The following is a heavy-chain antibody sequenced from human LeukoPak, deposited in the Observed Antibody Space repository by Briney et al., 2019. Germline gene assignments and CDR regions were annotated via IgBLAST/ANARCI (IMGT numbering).Heavy chain of an antibody. J-gene: IGHJ4*02. D-gene: IGHD3-22*01. CDR1: GGTFSSYA. V-gene: IGHV1-69*13. CDR3: ATSLPGSSGYYDYFDY. CDR2: IIPIFGTA. Sequence: GASVKVSCKASGGTFSSYAISWVRQAPGQGLEWMGGIIPIFGTANYAQKFQGRVTITADESTSTAYMELSSLRSEDTAVYYCATSLPGSSGYYDYFDYWGQGTLVTVSS.